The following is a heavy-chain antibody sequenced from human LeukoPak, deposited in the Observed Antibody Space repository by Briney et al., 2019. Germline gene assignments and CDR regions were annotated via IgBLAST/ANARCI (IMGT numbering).Heavy chain of an antibody. CDR1: GFTFSSYA. Sequence: GRSLRLSCAASGFTFSSYAMHWVRQAPGKGLEWVEVISYDGSNKYYADSVKGRFTISRDNSKNTLYLQMNSLRAEDTAVYYCARVGSYSFDYWGQGTLVTVSS. CDR2: ISYDGSNK. CDR3: ARVGSYSFDY. J-gene: IGHJ4*02. D-gene: IGHD1-26*01. V-gene: IGHV3-30-3*01.